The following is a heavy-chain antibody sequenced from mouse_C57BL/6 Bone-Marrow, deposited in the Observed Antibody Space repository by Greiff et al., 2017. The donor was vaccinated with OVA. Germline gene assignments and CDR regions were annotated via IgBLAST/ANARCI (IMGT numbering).Heavy chain of an antibody. CDR3: AKPHYYGSSIAMDY. Sequence: VKLVESGAELARPGASVKMSCKASGYTFTSYTMHWVKQRPGQGLEWIGYINPSSGYTKYNQKFKDKATLTADKSSSTAYMQLSSLTSEDSAVYYCAKPHYYGSSIAMDYWGQGTSVTVSS. D-gene: IGHD1-1*01. J-gene: IGHJ4*01. V-gene: IGHV1-4*01. CDR2: INPSSGYT. CDR1: GYTFTSYT.